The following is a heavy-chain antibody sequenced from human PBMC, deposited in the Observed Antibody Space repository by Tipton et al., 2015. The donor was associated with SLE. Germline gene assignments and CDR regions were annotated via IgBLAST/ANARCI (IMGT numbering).Heavy chain of an antibody. J-gene: IGHJ4*02. V-gene: IGHV3-23*01. CDR3: ATSYVDIVARGFDC. D-gene: IGHD5-12*01. CDR2: ISGSGGST. Sequence: SLRLSCAASGFTFSSYAMSWVRQAPGKGLEWVSDISGSGGSTYYADSVKGRFTISRDNSKNTLYLQMNSLRAEDTAVYYCATSYVDIVARGFDCWGQGTLVTVSS. CDR1: GFTFSSYA.